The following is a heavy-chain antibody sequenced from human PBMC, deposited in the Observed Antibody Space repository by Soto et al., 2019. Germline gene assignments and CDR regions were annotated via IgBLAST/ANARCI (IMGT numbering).Heavy chain of an antibody. CDR3: AKPQIARHYYYGMAV. CDR1: GYTFTSFY. Sequence: QVQLVQSGAEVKKPGASVKVSCKASGYTFTSFYMHLVRQAPGQGLEWMGIINPSGTTTDYAQKFQGRVTMPRDTSTSTYYMELSSLTSEDTAVYYCAKPQIARHYYYGMAVWGQGTAVTASS. CDR2: INPSGTTT. J-gene: IGHJ6*02. V-gene: IGHV1-46*01.